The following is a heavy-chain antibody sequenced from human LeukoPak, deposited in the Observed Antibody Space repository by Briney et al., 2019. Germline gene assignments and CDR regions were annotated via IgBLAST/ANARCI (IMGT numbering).Heavy chain of an antibody. CDR1: GFTVSSNS. D-gene: IGHD3-10*01. J-gene: IGHJ3*02. V-gene: IGHV3-48*04. CDR2: ISSSGSTI. Sequence: GGSLRLSCTVSGFTVSSNSMSWVRQAPGKGLEWVSYISSSGSTIYYADSVKGRFTISRDNAKNSLYLQMNSLRAEDTAVYYCARLYGSGRDDAFDIWGQGTMVTVSS. CDR3: ARLYGSGRDDAFDI.